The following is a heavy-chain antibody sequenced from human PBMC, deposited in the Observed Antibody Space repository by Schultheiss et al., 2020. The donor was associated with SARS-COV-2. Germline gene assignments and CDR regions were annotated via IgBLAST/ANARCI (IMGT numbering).Heavy chain of an antibody. CDR3: AREERAIVVVVAATFDP. CDR1: GGSISSGGYY. J-gene: IGHJ5*02. V-gene: IGHV4-31*01. Sequence: SETLSLTCTVSGGSISSGGYYWSWIRQHPGKGLEWIGYIYYSGSTYYNPSLKSLVTISVDTSKNQFSLKLSSVTAADTAVYYCAREERAIVVVVAATFDPWGQGTLVTVSS. CDR2: IYYSGST. D-gene: IGHD2-15*01.